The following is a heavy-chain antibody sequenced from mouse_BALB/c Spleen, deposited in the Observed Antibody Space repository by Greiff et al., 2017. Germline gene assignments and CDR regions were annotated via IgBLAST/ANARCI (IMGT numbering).Heavy chain of an antibody. Sequence: QVHVKQSGAELVRPGTSVKISCKASGYTFTNYWLGWVKQRPGHGLEWIGDIYPGGGYTNYNEKFKGKATLTADTSSSTAYMQLSSLTSEDSAVYFCARSTMITGEAMDYWGQGTSVTVSS. CDR3: ARSTMITGEAMDY. D-gene: IGHD2-4*01. J-gene: IGHJ4*01. CDR1: GYTFTNYW. V-gene: IGHV1-63*02. CDR2: IYPGGGYT.